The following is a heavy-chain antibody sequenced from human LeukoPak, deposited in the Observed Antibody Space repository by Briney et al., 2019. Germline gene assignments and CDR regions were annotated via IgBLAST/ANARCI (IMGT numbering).Heavy chain of an antibody. CDR3: ARAKIGYSYLIDY. D-gene: IGHD5-18*01. CDR1: GFTFSSFS. J-gene: IGHJ4*02. V-gene: IGHV3-66*01. Sequence: GGSLRLSCAASGFTFSSFSMNWVRQTPGKGLEWVSVIYSGGSTYYADSVKGRFTISRDNSKNTLFLQMNSLTVEDTAVYYCARAKIGYSYLIDYWGQGTLVTVSS. CDR2: IYSGGST.